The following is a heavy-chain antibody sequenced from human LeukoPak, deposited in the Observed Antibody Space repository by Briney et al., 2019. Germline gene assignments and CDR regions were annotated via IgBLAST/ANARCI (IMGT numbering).Heavy chain of an antibody. Sequence: GGSLRLSRAASGFTFSVAAMTWVRQAPGKGLEWVSLIGASGESTYYADSVKGRFTISRDNSKNTLSLQMSSLRAEDTAVYYCVKLVGYYYDSSGYLHDAFDIWGQGTMVTVSS. CDR3: VKLVGYYYDSSGYLHDAFDI. J-gene: IGHJ3*02. V-gene: IGHV3-23*01. CDR2: IGASGEST. D-gene: IGHD3-22*01. CDR1: GFTFSVAA.